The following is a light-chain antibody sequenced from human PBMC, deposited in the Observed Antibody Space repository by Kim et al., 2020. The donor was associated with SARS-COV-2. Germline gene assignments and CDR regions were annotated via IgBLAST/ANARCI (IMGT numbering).Light chain of an antibody. V-gene: IGKV1-9*01. CDR1: RAISTY. Sequence: QLTQSPSSLSASVGDRVTITCRASRAISTYLAWYQQKPGKAPELLIHAAYILQSGVPSRFSGSGSWTDFTLTISSLQPEDFATYYCQQLYSYPPWTFGQGTKVDIK. J-gene: IGKJ1*01. CDR3: QQLYSYPPWT. CDR2: AAY.